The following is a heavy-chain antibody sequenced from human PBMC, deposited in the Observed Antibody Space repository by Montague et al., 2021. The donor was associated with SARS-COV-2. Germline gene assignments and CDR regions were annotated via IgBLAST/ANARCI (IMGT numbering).Heavy chain of an antibody. V-gene: IGHV2-70*01. D-gene: IGHD3-9*01. Sequence: PALVKPTQTLTLTCTFSGFSLSTSGMCVSWIRQPPGKALEWLALIDWDDDKYYSTSLKTRLTTSKDTSKNQVVLTMTNMDPVDTATHYCARTYYDILTGYYTYDYWGQGTLVTVSS. CDR3: ARTYYDILTGYYTYDY. CDR1: GFSLSTSGMC. J-gene: IGHJ4*02. CDR2: IDWDDDK.